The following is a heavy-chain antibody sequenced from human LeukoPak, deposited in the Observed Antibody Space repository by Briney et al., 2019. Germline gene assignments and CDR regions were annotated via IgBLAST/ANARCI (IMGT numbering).Heavy chain of an antibody. CDR3: ARGYTNSFDY. Sequence: SETLSLTCTVSGASISSYYWSWIRQPPGEGLECIGYIYSSGGTIYNPSLKSRVTISVDTSKNQFSLKLTSVTPADTAVYYCARGYTNSFDYWGQGTLVTVPS. D-gene: IGHD1-14*01. CDR2: IYSSGGT. CDR1: GASISSYY. V-gene: IGHV4-59*01. J-gene: IGHJ4*02.